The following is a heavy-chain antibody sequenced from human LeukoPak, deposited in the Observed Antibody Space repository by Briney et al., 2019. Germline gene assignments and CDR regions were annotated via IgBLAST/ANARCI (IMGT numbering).Heavy chain of an antibody. CDR3: ARVKTGYSNHYYYYGMDV. V-gene: IGHV3-74*01. CDR1: GLTFSSHW. CDR2: ITNDGSST. J-gene: IGHJ6*02. Sequence: GGSLRLSCAASGLTFSSHWMHWVRQAPGKGLVWVSRITNDGSSTTYADSVKGRFTISRDNAKNMLYLQMNILRTEDTAVYYCARVKTGYSNHYYYYGMDVWGQGTTVTVSS. D-gene: IGHD4-11*01.